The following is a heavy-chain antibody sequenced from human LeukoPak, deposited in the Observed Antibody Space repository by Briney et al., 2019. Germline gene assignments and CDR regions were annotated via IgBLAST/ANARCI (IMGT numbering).Heavy chain of an antibody. CDR3: ARHWGRGDTVDY. J-gene: IGHJ4*02. V-gene: IGHV4-59*08. CDR1: GGSISSYY. D-gene: IGHD2-21*01. Sequence: PSETLSLTCTVSGGSISSYYWSWIRQPPGKGLEWIGYIYYSGSTNYNPSLKSRVTISVDTSKNQFSLKLSSVTAADTAVYYCARHWGRGDTVDYWGQGTLVTVSS. CDR2: IYYSGST.